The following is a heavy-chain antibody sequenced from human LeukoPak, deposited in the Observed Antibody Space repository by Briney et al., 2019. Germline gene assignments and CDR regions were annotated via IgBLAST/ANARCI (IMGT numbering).Heavy chain of an antibody. CDR1: GFTFSSYA. Sequence: PGGSLRLSCAASGFTFSSYAMSWVRQAPGKGLEWVSAISGSGGSTYYADSVKGRFTISRDNSKNTLYLQMNSLRAEDTAVYYCAKDYFSSSWGYYYYMDVWGKGTTVTISS. D-gene: IGHD6-13*01. CDR2: ISGSGGST. CDR3: AKDYFSSSWGYYYYMDV. V-gene: IGHV3-23*01. J-gene: IGHJ6*03.